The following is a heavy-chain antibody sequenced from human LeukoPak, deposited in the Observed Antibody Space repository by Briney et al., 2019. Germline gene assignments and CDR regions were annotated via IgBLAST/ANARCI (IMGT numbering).Heavy chain of an antibody. CDR3: AEDNGGAVAPRGHYYYYMDV. J-gene: IGHJ6*03. V-gene: IGHV3-30*02. CDR1: GFTFSSYG. CDR2: IRYDGSNK. D-gene: IGHD6-19*01. Sequence: GGSLRLSCAASGFTFSSYGMHWVRQAPGKGLEWVAFIRYDGSNKYYAHSVKGRFTISRDNSKNTLYLQMNSLRAADTAVYYCAEDNGGAVAPRGHYYYYMDVWGKGTTVTISS.